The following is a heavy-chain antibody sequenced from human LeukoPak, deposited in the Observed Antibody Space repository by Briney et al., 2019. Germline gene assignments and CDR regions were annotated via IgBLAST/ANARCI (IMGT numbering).Heavy chain of an antibody. CDR2: INPNSGGT. J-gene: IGHJ6*03. CDR1: GYTFTGYY. CDR3: ARDQGDRGVLYYYYYYMDV. V-gene: IGHV1-2*02. D-gene: IGHD3-10*01. Sequence: GASVKVSCRASGYTFTGYYIHWVRQAPGQGLEWMRWINPNSGGTNFAQKFQGRVTMTRDTSINTVYMELSRLRSDDSAVYYCARDQGDRGVLYYYYYYMDVWGKGTTVTVSS.